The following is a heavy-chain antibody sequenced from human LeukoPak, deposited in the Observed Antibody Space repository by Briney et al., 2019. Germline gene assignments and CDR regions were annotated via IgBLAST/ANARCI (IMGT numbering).Heavy chain of an antibody. CDR1: GGSISSSNW. Sequence: PSETLSLTCAVSGGSISSSNWWSWVRQPPGKGLEWIGEIYDSGSTNYNPSLKSRVTISVDKSKNQFSLKLSSVTAADTAVYYCAVTYYDILTGLTLFDPWGQGTLVTLSS. V-gene: IGHV4-4*02. CDR3: AVTYYDILTGLTLFDP. D-gene: IGHD3-9*01. CDR2: IYDSGST. J-gene: IGHJ5*02.